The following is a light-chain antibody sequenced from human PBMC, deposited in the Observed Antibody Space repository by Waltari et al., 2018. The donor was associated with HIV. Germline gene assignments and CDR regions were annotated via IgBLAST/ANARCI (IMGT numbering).Light chain of an antibody. CDR2: WAS. CDR1: QSVLYNSNNKNY. Sequence: DIVMSQSPDSLAVSLGERATINCKSSQSVLYNSNNKNYLAWYQQKPGQPPHLLIYWASTRESGVPGRFSGSGSGTDFTLTISSLQSEDVAIYFCQQYYTHPPTFGQGTKVEIK. J-gene: IGKJ1*01. CDR3: QQYYTHPPT. V-gene: IGKV4-1*01.